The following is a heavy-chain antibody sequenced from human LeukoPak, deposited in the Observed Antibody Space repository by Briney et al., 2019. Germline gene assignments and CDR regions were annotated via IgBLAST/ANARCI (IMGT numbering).Heavy chain of an antibody. CDR2: IKQDGSEE. Sequence: PGGSLRLSCTASGFTFSNYWMSWVRQTPEKGLEWLANIKQDGSEEVYVDSVKGRFTVSRDNAQSSLYLEMTRLRAEDTAVNYCARDPYSSSWSYGMDVWGQGTTVTVSS. CDR3: ARDPYSSSWSYGMDV. D-gene: IGHD6-13*01. CDR1: GFTFSNYW. V-gene: IGHV3-7*05. J-gene: IGHJ6*02.